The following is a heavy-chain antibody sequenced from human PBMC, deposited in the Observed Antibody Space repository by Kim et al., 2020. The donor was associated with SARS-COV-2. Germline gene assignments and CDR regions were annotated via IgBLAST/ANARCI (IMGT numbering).Heavy chain of an antibody. CDR2: ISYDGSNK. V-gene: IGHV3-30*18. J-gene: IGHJ5*02. Sequence: GGSLRLSCAASGFTFSSYGMHWVRQAPGKGLEWVSAISYDGSNKYYADSVKGRFTISRDNSKNTLYLQMNSLRAEDTAVYYCAKKGPHTLSCWFDPCGEGTLLTVSS. CDR1: GFTFSSYG. D-gene: IGHD2-2*01. CDR3: AKKGPHTLSCWFDP.